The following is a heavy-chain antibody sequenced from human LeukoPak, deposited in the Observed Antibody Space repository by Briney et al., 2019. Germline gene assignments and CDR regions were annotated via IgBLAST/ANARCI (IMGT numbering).Heavy chain of an antibody. CDR2: IKQDGSEK. J-gene: IGHJ4*02. V-gene: IGHV3-7*01. Sequence: PGGSLRLSCAASGFTFSSYCMSWVRPAPGKGLEWVANIKQDGSEKYYVDSVKGRFTISRDNAKNSLYLQMNSLRAEDTAVYYCARGGWPFFDYWGQGTLVTVSP. CDR3: ARGGWPFFDY. CDR1: GFTFSSYC. D-gene: IGHD6-19*01.